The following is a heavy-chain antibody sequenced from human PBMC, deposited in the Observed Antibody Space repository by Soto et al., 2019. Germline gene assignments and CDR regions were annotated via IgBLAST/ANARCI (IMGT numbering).Heavy chain of an antibody. D-gene: IGHD4-17*01. CDR2: IYHSKTP. CDR3: ARVSPDYGDYGGGRHFDN. CDR1: GGSINSGGYS. J-gene: IGHJ4*02. V-gene: IGHV4-30-2*01. Sequence: QLQLQESGSGLLEPSQTLSLTCAVSGGSINSGGYSWSWIRQPPGKGLEWIGYIYHSKTPYYNPSLKSRVTISVDRSKTQSSLKVSSVPAAATAVYYCARVSPDYGDYGGGRHFDNWGQGILITVSS.